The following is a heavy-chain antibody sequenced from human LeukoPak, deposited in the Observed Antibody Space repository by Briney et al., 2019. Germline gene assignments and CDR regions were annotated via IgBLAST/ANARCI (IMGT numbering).Heavy chain of an antibody. J-gene: IGHJ3*02. D-gene: IGHD3-3*02. CDR3: AKIRPPAYDI. CDR2: ISSSGGST. V-gene: IGHV3-23*01. CDR1: GFTCSSYA. Sequence: GGSLRLSCAASGFTCSSYAMNWVRQAPRKGLEWVSAISSSGGSTYYADSVKGRFTISRDNSKNTLYLQMNSLRAEDTAVYYCAKIRPPAYDIWGKGTMVTVSS.